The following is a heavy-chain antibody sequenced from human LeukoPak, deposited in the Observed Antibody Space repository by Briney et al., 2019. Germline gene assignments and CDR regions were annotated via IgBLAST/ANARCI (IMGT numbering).Heavy chain of an antibody. D-gene: IGHD2-2*02. Sequence: PGGSLRLSCEGSGFNFGGYSMSWVRQAPGKGLEWVSGVLSGGGSTYYADAVKGRFTISRDNSRSTLYLQMNSLRAEDTAVYYCASDCSSTSCYRQFDYWGQGTLVTVSP. CDR1: GFNFGGYS. V-gene: IGHV3-23*01. CDR2: VLSGGGST. CDR3: ASDCSSTSCYRQFDY. J-gene: IGHJ4*02.